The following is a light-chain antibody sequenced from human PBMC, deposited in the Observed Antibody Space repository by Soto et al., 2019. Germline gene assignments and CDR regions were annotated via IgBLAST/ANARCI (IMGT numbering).Light chain of an antibody. CDR2: EGS. CDR1: SSDVGSYNL. CDR3: CSYAGSSTVV. J-gene: IGLJ2*01. Sequence: QSALTQPASVSGSPGQSITLSCTGTSSDVGSYNLVSWYQQHPGKAPKLMIYEGSKRPSGVYNRFSGSKSGNTASLTISWLQAEEEADYYCCSYAGSSTVVVGGGTQLTVL. V-gene: IGLV2-23*01.